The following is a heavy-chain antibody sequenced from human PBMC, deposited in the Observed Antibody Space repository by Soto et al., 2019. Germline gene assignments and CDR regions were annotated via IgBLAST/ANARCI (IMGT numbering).Heavy chain of an antibody. CDR2: IKQDGSEK. CDR1: GFILSSYW. V-gene: IGHV3-7*05. D-gene: IGHD3-3*01. J-gene: IGHJ3*02. Sequence: GGSLRLSCAASGFILSSYWMNWVRQTPGKGLEWVANIKQDGSEKYYVDSEKGRFTISRDNAKNSLYLQMNSLRAEDTAVYYCARASFFTVIRFLEWPPTQDAFDIWGQGTMVTVSS. CDR3: ARASFFTVIRFLEWPPTQDAFDI.